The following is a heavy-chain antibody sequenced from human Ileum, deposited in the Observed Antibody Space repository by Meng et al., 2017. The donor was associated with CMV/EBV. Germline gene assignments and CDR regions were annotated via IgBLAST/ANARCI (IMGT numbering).Heavy chain of an antibody. CDR3: ARSYHYYYGSGSPSAWFDP. D-gene: IGHD3-10*01. J-gene: IGHJ5*02. CDR1: TVSSYT. CDR2: IIPILGIA. V-gene: IGHV1-69*02. Sequence: TVSSYTITGVRQAPGQGLEWMGRIIPILGIANYAQKFQGRVTITADKSTSTAYMELSSLRSEDTAVYYCARSYHYYYGSGSPSAWFDPWGQGTLVTVSS.